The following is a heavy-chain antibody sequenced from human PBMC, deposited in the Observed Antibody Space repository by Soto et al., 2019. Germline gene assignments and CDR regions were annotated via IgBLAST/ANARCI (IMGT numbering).Heavy chain of an antibody. V-gene: IGHV3-21*01. CDR1: GFTFSSYS. CDR3: AREGINNYNEYYFDS. D-gene: IGHD4-4*01. Sequence: GGSLRLSCAASGFTFSSYSMNWVRQAPGEGLEWVSSISGSGNYTHYADFLRGRFTISRDNAKTSLYLQMNSLRAEDTAVYYCAREGINNYNEYYFDSWGQGTVVTVSS. J-gene: IGHJ4*02. CDR2: ISGSGNYT.